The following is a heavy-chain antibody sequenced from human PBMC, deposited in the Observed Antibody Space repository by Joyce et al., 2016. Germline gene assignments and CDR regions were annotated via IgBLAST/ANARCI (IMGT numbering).Heavy chain of an antibody. Sequence: QVQLVQSGAEVKKPGSSVQVSCKASGGSFNRYTINGVRQAPGQGLEWMGGIIPLSGTSNYAQKFQDRVTITADGLTSTVYMELFSLRSDDTAVYFCARGGGAPGTAARLDYWGQGTLVIVSS. CDR2: IIPLSGTS. V-gene: IGHV1-69*01. D-gene: IGHD1-7*01. CDR3: ARGGGAPGTAARLDY. CDR1: GGSFNRYT. J-gene: IGHJ4*02.